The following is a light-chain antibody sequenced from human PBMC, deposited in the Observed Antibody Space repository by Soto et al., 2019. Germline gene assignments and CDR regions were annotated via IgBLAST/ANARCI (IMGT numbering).Light chain of an antibody. CDR2: HAS. CDR3: QQYNSYS. Sequence: DIQMTQSPSTLPASVGDRVTITCRASQSISNLLAWYQQKPGTAPKLLIYHASTLESGVPSRFSGSGSGTEFTLTISSMQPDDFATYYCQQYNSYSFGHGTKVDIK. J-gene: IGKJ1*01. CDR1: QSISNL. V-gene: IGKV1-5*01.